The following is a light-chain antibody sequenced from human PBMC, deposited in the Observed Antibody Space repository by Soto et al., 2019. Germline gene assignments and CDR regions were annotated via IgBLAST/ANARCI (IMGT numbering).Light chain of an antibody. J-gene: IGKJ2*01. Sequence: IQLTQSPSSLSASVGDRVTVTCRASQGISSYLAWYQQQPGKAPKLLIYAASTLQRGVSSRFSGSGSGTDFTLTICSLQPEDFATYYCQQLNSYPPTFGQGTKLEIK. CDR3: QQLNSYPPT. CDR2: AAS. CDR1: QGISSY. V-gene: IGKV1-9*01.